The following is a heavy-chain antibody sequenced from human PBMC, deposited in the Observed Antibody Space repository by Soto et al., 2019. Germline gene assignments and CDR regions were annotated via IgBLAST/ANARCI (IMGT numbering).Heavy chain of an antibody. Sequence: GGSPRLSCAASGFTFSSYGMHWVRQASGKGLEWVGRIRNKGNNYATAYTASVKGRFTISRDDSKNTVYLQMNSLKIDDTAVYYCTSRRDWTAVDPLDYWGLGTLVTVSS. V-gene: IGHV3-73*01. CDR2: IRNKGNNYAT. CDR3: TSRRDWTAVDPLDY. CDR1: GFTFSSYG. J-gene: IGHJ4*02. D-gene: IGHD5-18*01.